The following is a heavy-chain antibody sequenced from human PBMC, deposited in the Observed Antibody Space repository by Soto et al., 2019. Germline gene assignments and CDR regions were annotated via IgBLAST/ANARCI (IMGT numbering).Heavy chain of an antibody. D-gene: IGHD1-1*01. CDR2: ISSTGTTI. Sequence: PGGSLRLSCAASGFTFSDYYMNWIRQAPGKGLEWLSYISSTGTTIYYADSMKGQITISRDNAKNSLYLQMNNLRADDTAVYYCARDSGPYYYSMDVWGQGTTVTVSS. CDR1: GFTFSDYY. J-gene: IGHJ6*02. V-gene: IGHV3-11*01. CDR3: ARDSGPYYYSMDV.